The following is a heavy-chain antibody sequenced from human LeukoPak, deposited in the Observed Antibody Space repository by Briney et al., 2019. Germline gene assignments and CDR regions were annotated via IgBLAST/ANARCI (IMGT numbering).Heavy chain of an antibody. CDR2: ISASVGST. Sequence: GGSLRLSCAASGFTFSSYAMSWVRQAPGKGLEWVAAISASVGSTYYADSVKGRFTISRDNSKNTLYLQMNSLKAEDTAVYYCAKVRQWSTVTKKGAPHYTGEGTLVTLSS. V-gene: IGHV3-23*01. D-gene: IGHD4-17*01. CDR1: GFTFSSYA. J-gene: IGHJ4*02. CDR3: AKVRQWSTVTKKGAPHY.